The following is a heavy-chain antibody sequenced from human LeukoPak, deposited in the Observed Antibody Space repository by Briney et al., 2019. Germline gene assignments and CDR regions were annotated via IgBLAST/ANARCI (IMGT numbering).Heavy chain of an antibody. V-gene: IGHV4-38-2*02. Sequence: SETLSLTCTVSGYSISSGFYWGWIRQPPGKGLDWIGSIYHSGSTYYNPSLKSRVTISVDTSKNRFSLKLSSVTAADTAVYYCAREGGYGDYVRWFDPWGQGTLVTVSS. CDR2: IYHSGST. CDR3: AREGGYGDYVRWFDP. D-gene: IGHD4-17*01. CDR1: GYSISSGFY. J-gene: IGHJ5*02.